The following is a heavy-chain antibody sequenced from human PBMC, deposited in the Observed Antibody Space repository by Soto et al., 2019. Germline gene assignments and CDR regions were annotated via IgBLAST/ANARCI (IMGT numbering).Heavy chain of an antibody. CDR1: GYTFTSFH. CDR2: INPSGGGT. J-gene: IGHJ5*01. CDR3: ARVYSSGWFDY. D-gene: IGHD3-22*01. Sequence: QVQLVQSGAEVKNPGASVKVSCKAYGYTFTSFHMYWVRQAPGQGLEWMGIINPSGGGTTYAQKFQGRVTMTRDPSTSTVYMELSSLRSEDTAVYYCARVYSSGWFDYWGQGTLVTVSS. V-gene: IGHV1-46*03.